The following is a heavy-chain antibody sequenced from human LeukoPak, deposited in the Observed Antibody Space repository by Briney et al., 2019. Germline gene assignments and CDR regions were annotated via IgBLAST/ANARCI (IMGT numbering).Heavy chain of an antibody. J-gene: IGHJ6*02. CDR2: ISGSATTT. Sequence: GGSLRLSCAASGFTFSDYYMSWIRQAPGKGLEWVSSISGSATTTYYVDSVKGRFTLSRDNAKNSLYLQMNSLRAEDSAVYYCARDMYYGSGTPMQYGMDVWGPGTTVTVSS. V-gene: IGHV3-11*01. CDR3: ARDMYYGSGTPMQYGMDV. D-gene: IGHD3-10*01. CDR1: GFTFSDYY.